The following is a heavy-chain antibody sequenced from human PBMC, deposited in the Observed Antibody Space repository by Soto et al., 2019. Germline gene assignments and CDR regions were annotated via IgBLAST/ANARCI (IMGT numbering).Heavy chain of an antibody. CDR1: GFNFDNYG. V-gene: IGHV3-30*18. J-gene: IGHJ4*02. CDR2: ITYDGSNK. D-gene: IGHD1-7*01. Sequence: HLGVSLRLSCQASGFNFDNYGLHWVRQAPGKGLEWVAVITYDGSNKYYADSVKGRFTISRDNSKNTLSLHLNTLKPEDTAVYHCAKDRVGGTFYTPLGFWGQGTLVTVSS. CDR3: AKDRVGGTFYTPLGF.